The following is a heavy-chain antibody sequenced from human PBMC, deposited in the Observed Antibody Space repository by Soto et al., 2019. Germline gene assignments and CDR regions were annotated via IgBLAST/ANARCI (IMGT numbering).Heavy chain of an antibody. V-gene: IGHV4-39*01. Sequence: SETLSLTCAVYGGSFSGYVWAWIRQPPGKGLEWIGSIYYSGTTYYNPSLKSRVTISVDRSKNQFSLKLSSVTAADTAVYYCARHFSVYYFDYWGQGALVTVSS. CDR3: ARHFSVYYFDY. CDR2: IYYSGTT. J-gene: IGHJ4*02. CDR1: GGSFSGYV.